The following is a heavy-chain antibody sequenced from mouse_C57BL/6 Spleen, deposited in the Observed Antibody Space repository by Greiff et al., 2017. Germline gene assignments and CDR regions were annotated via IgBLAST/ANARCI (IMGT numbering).Heavy chain of an antibody. V-gene: IGHV7-3*01. CDR3: ARYAARTTVGAYYFDY. Sequence: EVKLMESGGGLVQPGGSLSLSCAASGFTFTDYYMSWVRQPPGQALEWLGFIRNKANGYTTKYSASVKGRFTISRDNSQSILYLQMNALRAEDSATYYCARYAARTTVGAYYFDYWGQGTTLTVSS. D-gene: IGHD1-1*01. CDR1: GFTFTDYY. J-gene: IGHJ2*01. CDR2: IRNKANGYTT.